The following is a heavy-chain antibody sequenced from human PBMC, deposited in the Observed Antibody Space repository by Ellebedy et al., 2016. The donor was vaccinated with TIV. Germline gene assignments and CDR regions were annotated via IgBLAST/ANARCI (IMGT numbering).Heavy chain of an antibody. V-gene: IGHV1-8*01. Sequence: AASVKVSCKASGYTFTSYDINWVRQATGQGLEWMGWMNPNSGNTGYAQKFQGRVTITADKSTSTAYMELSSLRSEDTAVYYCARDLSLDYWGQGTLVTVSS. J-gene: IGHJ4*02. CDR3: ARDLSLDY. CDR1: GYTFTSYD. CDR2: MNPNSGNT.